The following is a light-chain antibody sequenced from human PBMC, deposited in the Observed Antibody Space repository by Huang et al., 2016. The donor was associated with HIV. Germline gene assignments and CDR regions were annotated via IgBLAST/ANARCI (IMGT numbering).Light chain of an antibody. CDR1: QSISSW. J-gene: IGKJ1*01. CDR3: QQYNSYPWT. CDR2: DAS. V-gene: IGKV1-5*01. Sequence: DIQMTQSPSTLSASVGDRVTITCRASQSISSWWAWYQQKAGKAPKLLIYDASTLESGVPSRFSGRGSGTEFTLTISSLQPDNFATYYCQQYNSYPWTFGQGTKVEIK.